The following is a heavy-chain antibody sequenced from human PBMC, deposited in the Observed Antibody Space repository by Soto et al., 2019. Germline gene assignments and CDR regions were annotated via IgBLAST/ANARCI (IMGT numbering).Heavy chain of an antibody. D-gene: IGHD6-13*01. J-gene: IGHJ6*03. CDR3: ARDSTGYSSSWLYYYYFMDV. Sequence: ASVKVSCKASGYTFTSYGISWVRQAPGQGLEWMGWISAYNGNTNYAQMFQGRVTITRDTSASTAYMELSSLRSEDTAVYYCARDSTGYSSSWLYYYYFMDVWGKGTTVTVSS. CDR2: ISAYNGNT. CDR1: GYTFTSYG. V-gene: IGHV1-18*01.